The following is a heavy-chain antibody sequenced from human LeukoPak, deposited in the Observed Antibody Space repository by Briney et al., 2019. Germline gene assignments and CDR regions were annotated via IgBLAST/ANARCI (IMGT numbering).Heavy chain of an antibody. D-gene: IGHD2-21*02. CDR2: IKPNDGVT. CDR3: ARPSYCGAGCYYYFDY. J-gene: IGHJ4*02. V-gene: IGHV1-2*02. Sequence: ASVKVSCKASGYTFSDYYIHWLRQAPGQGLEWMGWIKPNDGVTHYARNFQGRITMTRDTSLRTAFIELSSLRSDDTAVYYCARPSYCGAGCYYYFDYWGQGTLVTVSS. CDR1: GYTFSDYY.